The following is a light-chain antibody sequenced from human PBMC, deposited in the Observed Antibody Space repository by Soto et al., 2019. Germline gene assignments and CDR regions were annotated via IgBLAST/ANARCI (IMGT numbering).Light chain of an antibody. CDR1: QAISTS. CDR3: QQSYTTPLT. J-gene: IGKJ4*01. V-gene: IGKV1-39*01. Sequence: DIQMAQSPSSLSASVGDRVTITCRASQAISTSLNWYQVKPGHAPKLLIYAASSFASGVPSRFSGSASGTDFTLTINNLQPEDFATYYCQQSYTTPLTFGGGTKVEIK. CDR2: AAS.